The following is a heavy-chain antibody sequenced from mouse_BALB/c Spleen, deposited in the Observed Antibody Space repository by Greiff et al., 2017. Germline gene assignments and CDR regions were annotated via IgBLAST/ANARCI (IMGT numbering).Heavy chain of an antibody. D-gene: IGHD2-10*01. Sequence: VHLVESGPGLVQPSQSLSITCTVSGFSLTSYGVHWVRQSPGKGLEWLGVIWSGGSTDYNAAFISRLSISKDNSKSQVFFKMNSLQANDTAIYYCVLLPLYAMDYWGQGTSVTVSS. CDR2: IWSGGST. CDR1: GFSLTSYG. CDR3: VLLPLYAMDY. J-gene: IGHJ4*01. V-gene: IGHV2-2*02.